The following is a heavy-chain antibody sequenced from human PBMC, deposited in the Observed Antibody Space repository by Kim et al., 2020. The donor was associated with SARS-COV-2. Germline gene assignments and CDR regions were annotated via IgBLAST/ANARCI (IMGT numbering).Heavy chain of an antibody. D-gene: IGHD4-17*01. CDR3: AKDLREAYDDSGPYYYYYAFNV. CDR2: ISGSGNT. CDR1: GFTFRGYD. J-gene: IGHJ6*02. Sequence: GGSLRLSCAASGFTFRGYDMSWVRKAPGKGLEWVSGISGSGNTYYADSMKGRFTISRDNSKNMLHLEMSSLRAEDTATYYCAKDLREAYDDSGPYYYYYAFNVWGPGTTVTVSS. V-gene: IGHV3-23*01.